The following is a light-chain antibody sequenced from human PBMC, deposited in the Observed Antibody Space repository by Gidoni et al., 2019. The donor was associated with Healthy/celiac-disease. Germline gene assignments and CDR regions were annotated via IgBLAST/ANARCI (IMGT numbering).Light chain of an antibody. J-gene: IGKJ4*01. Sequence: DIQMTPSPSTLSASVGDRVTITCRASQSISSWLAWYQQKPGKAPKLLIYKASSLESGVPSRFSGSGSGTEFTLTISSLQPDDFATYYCQQYNSYPLTVGGXTKVEIK. CDR3: QQYNSYPLT. V-gene: IGKV1-5*03. CDR2: KAS. CDR1: QSISSW.